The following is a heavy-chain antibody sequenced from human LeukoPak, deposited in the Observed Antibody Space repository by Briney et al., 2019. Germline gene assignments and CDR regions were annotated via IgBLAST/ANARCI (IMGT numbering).Heavy chain of an antibody. D-gene: IGHD2-15*01. J-gene: IGHJ4*02. CDR2: ISSSSSYI. Sequence: GGSLRLSCAASGFTFSSYSMNWVRQAPGKGLEWVSSISSSSSYIYYADSVKGRFTISRDNAKNSLSLQMNSLRAEDTAVYYCARDGGDCGGSCYKGDFDHWGQGTLVTVSS. CDR1: GFTFSSYS. V-gene: IGHV3-21*01. CDR3: ARDGGDCGGSCYKGDFDH.